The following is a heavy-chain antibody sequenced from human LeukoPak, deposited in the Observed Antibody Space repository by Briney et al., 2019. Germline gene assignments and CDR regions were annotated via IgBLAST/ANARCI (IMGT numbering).Heavy chain of an antibody. Sequence: PGGSLRLSCAASGFTFSSYWMHWVRQAPGKGLVWVSRINTDGSSTSYAVSVKGRFTISRDNAKNTLFLQMNSLRAEDTAVYYCATDPSGSSDYWGQGTLVTVSS. CDR3: ATDPSGSSDY. D-gene: IGHD3-10*01. CDR2: INTDGSST. CDR1: GFTFSSYW. V-gene: IGHV3-74*01. J-gene: IGHJ4*02.